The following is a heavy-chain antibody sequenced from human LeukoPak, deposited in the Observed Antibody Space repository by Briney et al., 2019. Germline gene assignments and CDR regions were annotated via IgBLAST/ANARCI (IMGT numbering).Heavy chain of an antibody. J-gene: IGHJ6*02. CDR3: ARPYRSGGSCYFYYYGMDV. CDR1: GFTFSSYS. CDR2: ISSSSSYI. Sequence: PGGSLRLSCAASGFTFSSYSMNWVRQAPGKGLEWVSSISSSSSYIYYADSVKGRFTISRDNAKNSLYLQMNSLRAEDTAVYYCARPYRSGGSCYFYYYGMDVWGQGTTVTVSS. V-gene: IGHV3-21*01. D-gene: IGHD2-15*01.